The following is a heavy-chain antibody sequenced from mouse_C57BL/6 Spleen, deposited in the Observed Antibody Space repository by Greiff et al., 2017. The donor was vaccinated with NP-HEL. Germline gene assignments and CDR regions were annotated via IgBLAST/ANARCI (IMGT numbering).Heavy chain of an antibody. CDR2: INPSNGGT. CDR3: ARFYYSKGDWYFEG. Sequence: VQLQQPGTELVKPGASVKLSCKASGYTFTSYWMHWVKQRPGQGLEWIGNINPSNGGTNYNEKFKSKATLTVDKSSSTAYMQLSSLTSEDAAVYYCARFYYSKGDWYFEGWGTGTTVTVSS. J-gene: IGHJ1*03. D-gene: IGHD2-5*01. CDR1: GYTFTSYW. V-gene: IGHV1-53*01.